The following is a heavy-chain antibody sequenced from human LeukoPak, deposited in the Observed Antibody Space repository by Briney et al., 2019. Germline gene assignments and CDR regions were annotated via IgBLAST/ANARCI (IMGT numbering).Heavy chain of an antibody. D-gene: IGHD2-2*01. CDR1: GYTFTGYY. V-gene: IGHV1-2*02. CDR2: INPNSGGT. J-gene: IGHJ2*01. CDR3: ARGIVVVPAAGRYFDL. Sequence: ASVKVSCKASGYTFTGYYMHWVRQAPGQGLEWMGWINPNSGGTNYAQKFQGKVTMTRDTSISTAYMELSRLRSDDTAVYYCARGIVVVPAAGRYFDLWGRGTLVTVSS.